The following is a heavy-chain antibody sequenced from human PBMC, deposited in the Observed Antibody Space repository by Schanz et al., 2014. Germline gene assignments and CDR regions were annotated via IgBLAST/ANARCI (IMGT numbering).Heavy chain of an antibody. CDR3: AREDRYYHGLDV. CDR2: LYDSAST. J-gene: IGHJ6*02. CDR1: GVSIGGYY. V-gene: IGHV4-59*12. Sequence: QVQLQESGPGLVKPSETLSLTCTVSGVSIGGYYWSWIRQPPGKGLEWIGHLYDSASTNYNPSLKPRVPISIDRSKDQFSLGLNSVPAADTAVYYCAREDRYYHGLDVWGQGTTVTVS.